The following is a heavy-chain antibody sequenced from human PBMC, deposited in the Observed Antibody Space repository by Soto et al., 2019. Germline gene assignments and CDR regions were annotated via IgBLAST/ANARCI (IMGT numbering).Heavy chain of an antibody. J-gene: IGHJ2*01. CDR3: ARDLGGPDY. D-gene: IGHD3-16*01. V-gene: IGHV3-74*03. Sequence: SVGSLSLSYAASGFTFSSYAMSWVRQAPGKGLEWVARLSSDGFGAAYADSVKGRFFISRDIARNTLSLQMNSLRADDTAVYYCARDLGGPDYWGRGTLVTVSS. CDR2: LSSDGFGA. CDR1: GFTFSSYA.